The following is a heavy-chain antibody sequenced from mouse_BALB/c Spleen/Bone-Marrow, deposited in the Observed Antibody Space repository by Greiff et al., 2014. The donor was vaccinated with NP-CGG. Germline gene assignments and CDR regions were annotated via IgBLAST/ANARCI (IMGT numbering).Heavy chain of an antibody. J-gene: IGHJ3*01. V-gene: IGHV1-9*01. D-gene: IGHD2-14*01. CDR1: GYTFSSYW. CDR3: ARRGYDGAY. Sequence: QVQLKESGAELMKPGASVKISCKATGYTFSSYWIEWVKQRPGHGPEWIGEILPGSGSTNYNEKFKGKATFTADTSSNTAYMQLSSLTSEDSAVYYCARRGYDGAYWGQGTLVTVSA. CDR2: ILPGSGST.